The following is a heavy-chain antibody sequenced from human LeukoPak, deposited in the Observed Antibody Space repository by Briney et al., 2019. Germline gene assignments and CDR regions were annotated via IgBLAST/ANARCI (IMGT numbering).Heavy chain of an antibody. J-gene: IGHJ4*02. CDR2: ISGSGDIT. CDR1: GFTFSSYA. CDR3: AKDRNSGGSCLNG. D-gene: IGHD2-15*01. Sequence: GGSLRLSCAASGFTFSSYAMSWVRQAPGKGLEWVSAISGSGDITYYADSVEGRFTISGDNSKNTLYLQMDSLRAEDTAIYYCAKDRNSGGSCLNGWGQGTLVTVSS. V-gene: IGHV3-23*01.